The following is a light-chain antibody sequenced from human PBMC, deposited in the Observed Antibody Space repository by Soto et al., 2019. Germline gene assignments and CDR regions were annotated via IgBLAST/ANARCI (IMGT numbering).Light chain of an antibody. V-gene: IGKV3-15*01. Sequence: EVVMTQSPATLSVSPGEGATLSCRASQSVGINLAWYQQKPGQAPRVVVYGAFTRATGIPARFSGSGSGTEFTLTISSLQSEDFAVYFCQQYDDRPPITFGQGTRLEI. CDR2: GAF. CDR3: QQYDDRPPIT. CDR1: QSVGIN. J-gene: IGKJ5*01.